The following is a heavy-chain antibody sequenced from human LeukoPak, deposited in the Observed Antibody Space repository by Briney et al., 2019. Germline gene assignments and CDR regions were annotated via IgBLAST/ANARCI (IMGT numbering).Heavy chain of an antibody. V-gene: IGHV3-13*01. CDR2: IGSTGDT. J-gene: IGHJ6*02. CDR1: GFNFSKTD. D-gene: IGHD6-13*01. Sequence: GGSLRLSCVASGFNFSKTDMHWVRQSTGKSLEWVSGIGSTGDTNHPGSVKGRFTISREIGKNSLYLQINSLRAEDTAVYYCASRTSWYYGLDVWGQGTTVTVS. CDR3: ASRTSWYYGLDV.